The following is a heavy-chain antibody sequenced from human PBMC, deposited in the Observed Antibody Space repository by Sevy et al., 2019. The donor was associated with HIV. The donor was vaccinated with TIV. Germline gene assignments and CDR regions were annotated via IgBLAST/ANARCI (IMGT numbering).Heavy chain of an antibody. J-gene: IGHJ6*02. CDR1: GFTFSGHA. Sequence: GGSLRLSCAVSGFTFSGHAMNWVRQAPGKGLEWVSAINGTGRSTHYADSVEGRFTISRDNSKNTLYLQMNSLRAEDTAVYYCAKTIDSGGGVVPAANYYYYGKDVWGQGTTVTVSS. CDR3: AKTIDSGGGVVPAANYYYYGKDV. CDR2: INGTGRST. D-gene: IGHD2-2*01. V-gene: IGHV3-23*01.